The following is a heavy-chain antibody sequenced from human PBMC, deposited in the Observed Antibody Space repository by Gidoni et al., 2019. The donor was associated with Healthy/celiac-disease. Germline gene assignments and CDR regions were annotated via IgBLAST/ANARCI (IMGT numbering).Heavy chain of an antibody. CDR1: GFTFSSYA. V-gene: IGHV3-23*01. Sequence: EVQLLASGGGLVQPGGSLSISCADSGFTFSSYAMSWVRQAPGKGLEWVSAISGSGGSTYYADSVKGRFTISRDNSKNTLYLQMNSLRAEDTAVYYCANWGGYFDYWGQGTLVTVSS. J-gene: IGHJ4*02. D-gene: IGHD3-16*01. CDR2: ISGSGGST. CDR3: ANWGGYFDY.